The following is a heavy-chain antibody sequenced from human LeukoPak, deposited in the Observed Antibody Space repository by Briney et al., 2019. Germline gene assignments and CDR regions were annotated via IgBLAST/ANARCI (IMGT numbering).Heavy chain of an antibody. CDR3: ARGDYYGSGNSGGDY. D-gene: IGHD3-10*01. J-gene: IGHJ4*02. V-gene: IGHV3-20*04. CDR1: GFTFDDYG. CDR2: INWNGGST. Sequence: SGGSLRLSCAASGFTFDDYGMSWVRQAPGKGLGWVSGINWNGGSTGYADSVKGRFTISRDNAKNSLYLQMNSLRAEDTALYYCARGDYYGSGNSGGDYWGQGTLVTVSS.